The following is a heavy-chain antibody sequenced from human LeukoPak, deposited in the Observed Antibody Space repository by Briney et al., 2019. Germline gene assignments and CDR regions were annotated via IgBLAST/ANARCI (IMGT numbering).Heavy chain of an antibody. V-gene: IGHV3-7*01. J-gene: IGHJ4*02. CDR1: GFTFRSYW. CDR2: IKQDGSEK. D-gene: IGHD3-16*02. CDR3: ARDEGYYDYIWGSYRYTNHCDY. Sequence: GGSLRLSCAASGFTFRSYWMSWVRQAPGKGLVWVANIKQDGSEKYYVDSVKGRFTISRDNAKNSLYLQMNSLRAEDTAVYYCARDEGYYDYIWGSYRYTNHCDYWGQGSLVTVSS.